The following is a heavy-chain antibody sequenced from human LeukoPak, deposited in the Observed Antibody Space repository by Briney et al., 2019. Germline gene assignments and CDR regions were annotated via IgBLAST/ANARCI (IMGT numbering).Heavy chain of an antibody. Sequence: ASVKVSCKASGYTFTSYGISWVRQAPGQGLEWMGGIIPIFGTANYAQKFQGRVTITADESTSTAYMELSSLRSEDTAVYYCARATIFGVVYGMDVWGQGTTVTVSS. CDR2: IIPIFGTA. D-gene: IGHD3-3*01. V-gene: IGHV1-69*13. CDR1: GYTFTSYG. CDR3: ARATIFGVVYGMDV. J-gene: IGHJ6*02.